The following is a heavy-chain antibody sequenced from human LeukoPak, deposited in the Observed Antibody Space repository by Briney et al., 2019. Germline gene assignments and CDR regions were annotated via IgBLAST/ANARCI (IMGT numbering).Heavy chain of an antibody. CDR2: MYLGDSDT. V-gene: IGHV5-51*01. CDR3: ARGTYNWNIIAY. D-gene: IGHD1/OR15-1a*01. Sequence: GESLKISCKGSGYRFSTYWIGWVRQMPGEGLEWMGIMYLGDSDTRYSPSFQGQVTISADKSITTAYLQWSSLKASDTAMYYCARGTYNWNIIAYWGQGTLVTVSS. J-gene: IGHJ4*02. CDR1: GYRFSTYW.